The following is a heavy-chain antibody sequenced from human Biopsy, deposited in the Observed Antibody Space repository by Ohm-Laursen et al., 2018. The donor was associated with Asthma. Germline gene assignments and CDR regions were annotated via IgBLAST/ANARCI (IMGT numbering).Heavy chain of an antibody. CDR2: IKHDGSEN. V-gene: IGHV3-7*01. Sequence: GSLRLSCAASGFTFGDYWMSWVRQVPGRGLEWVTNIKHDGSENNHVDSLKGRFTISRDNAKNSLYLQMNSLRAEDTAVYYCARTFHFWSPYHAEHYQPWGQGTLVTVSS. D-gene: IGHD3-3*02. CDR1: GFTFGDYW. J-gene: IGHJ1*01. CDR3: ARTFHFWSPYHAEHYQP.